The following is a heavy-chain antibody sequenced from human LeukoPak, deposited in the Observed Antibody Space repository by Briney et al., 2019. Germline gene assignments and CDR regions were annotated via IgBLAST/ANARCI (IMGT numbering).Heavy chain of an antibody. CDR1: GFTFSSYG. Sequence: GGSLRLSCAASGFTFSSYGMHWVRQAPGKGLEWVAVISYDGSNKYYADSVKGRFTISRDNAKNSLYLQMNSLRAEDTALYYCASLYVVTTVVNWGQGNLVTVSS. J-gene: IGHJ4*02. CDR3: ASLYVVTTVVN. D-gene: IGHD4-23*01. V-gene: IGHV3-30*03. CDR2: ISYDGSNK.